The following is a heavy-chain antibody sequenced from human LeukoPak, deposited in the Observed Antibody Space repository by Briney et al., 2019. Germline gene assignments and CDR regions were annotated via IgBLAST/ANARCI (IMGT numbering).Heavy chain of an antibody. Sequence: ASVKVSCKASGYTFTSYAMHWVRQAPGQRLEWMGWLNAGNGNTKYSQKFQGRVTITRDTSASTAYMELSSLRSEDTAVYYCARDQALLWFGELSLSGMDVWGQGTTVTVSS. CDR3: ARDQALLWFGELSLSGMDV. CDR1: GYTFTSYA. D-gene: IGHD3-10*01. CDR2: LNAGNGNT. V-gene: IGHV1-3*01. J-gene: IGHJ6*02.